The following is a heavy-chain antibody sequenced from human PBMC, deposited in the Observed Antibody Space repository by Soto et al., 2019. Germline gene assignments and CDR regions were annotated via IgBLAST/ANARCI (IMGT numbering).Heavy chain of an antibody. CDR3: ARRPSADGFDP. D-gene: IGHD2-2*01. CDR2: ISPHNGKT. CDR1: GYTFTNYG. Sequence: QVQLVQSGAEVKKPGASVRVSCKASGYTFTNYGITWVRQAPGQGLEWMGWISPHNGKTHYAQKIQGRGTMTTDTSTITASMVLRSLRSDDTAIYYCARRPSADGFDPWGQGTLVTVSS. J-gene: IGHJ5*02. V-gene: IGHV1-18*01.